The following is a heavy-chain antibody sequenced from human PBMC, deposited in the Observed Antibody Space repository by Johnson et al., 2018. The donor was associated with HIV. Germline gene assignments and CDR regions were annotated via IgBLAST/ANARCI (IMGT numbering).Heavy chain of an antibody. V-gene: IGHV3-30*18. CDR1: GFTFSSYG. CDR3: AKPMGGDDAFYF. J-gene: IGHJ3*01. D-gene: IGHD3-16*01. CDR2: ISYDGNNT. Sequence: VQLVESGGGVVQPGRSLRLSCAASGFTFSSYGMHWVRQAPGKGLEWVAVISYDGNNTYYADSVKGRFTISRDNSKNTLYLQMNSLRAEDTAVYYCAKPMGGDDAFYFWGQGTMVTVSS.